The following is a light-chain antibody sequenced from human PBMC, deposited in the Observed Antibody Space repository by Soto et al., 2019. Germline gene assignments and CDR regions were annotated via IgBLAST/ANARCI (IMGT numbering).Light chain of an antibody. CDR1: QSVSSGF. CDR2: DAS. J-gene: IGKJ5*01. CDR3: QKYGSLPFT. Sequence: EIVLPQSTVTLSLSPVEISNLYFLSSQSVSSGFLAWYQQKPGQAPRLLIFDASRRATGIADRFSGSGSGIDFTLTVNRLEPGDFAVYYCQKYGSLPFTCGKGQRRAIK. V-gene: IGKV3-20*01.